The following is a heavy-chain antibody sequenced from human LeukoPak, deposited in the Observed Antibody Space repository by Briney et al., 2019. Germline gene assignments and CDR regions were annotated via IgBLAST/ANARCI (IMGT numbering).Heavy chain of an antibody. V-gene: IGHV4-34*01. CDR3: ASHDSSGYYYSDY. Sequence: SETLSLTCAVYGGSFSGYYWSWIRQPPGKGLEWIGEINHSGSTNYSPSLKSRVTISVDTSKNQFSLKLSSVTAADTAVYYCASHDSSGYYYSDYWGQGTLVTVSS. D-gene: IGHD3-22*01. J-gene: IGHJ4*02. CDR1: GGSFSGYY. CDR2: INHSGST.